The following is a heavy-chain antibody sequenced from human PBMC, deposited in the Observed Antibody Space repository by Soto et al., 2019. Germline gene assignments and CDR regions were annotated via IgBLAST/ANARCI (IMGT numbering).Heavy chain of an antibody. V-gene: IGHV1-3*01. CDR1: GYTFTSYA. Sequence: EASVKVSCKASGYTFTSYAMHWVRQAPGQRLEWMGWINAGNGNTKYSQKFQGRVTITRDTSASTAYMELNSLKTEDTAVYYCTTSWYYYGSGSYYNYAFDYWGQGTLVTVSS. J-gene: IGHJ4*02. D-gene: IGHD3-10*01. CDR2: INAGNGNT. CDR3: TTSWYYYGSGSYYNYAFDY.